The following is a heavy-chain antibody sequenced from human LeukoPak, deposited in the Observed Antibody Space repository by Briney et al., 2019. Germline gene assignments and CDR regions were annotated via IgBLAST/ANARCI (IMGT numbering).Heavy chain of an antibody. CDR3: ATGLPTY. V-gene: IGHV1-69-2*01. J-gene: IGHJ4*02. D-gene: IGHD4-11*01. Sequence: ASVKISCKASGYTFTDYYMHWVQQAPGKGLEWMGRVDPEDGETIYAEKFQSRVTITADTSTDTAYMELSSLRSEDTAVYYCATGLPTYWGQGTLVTVSS. CDR1: GYTFTDYY. CDR2: VDPEDGET.